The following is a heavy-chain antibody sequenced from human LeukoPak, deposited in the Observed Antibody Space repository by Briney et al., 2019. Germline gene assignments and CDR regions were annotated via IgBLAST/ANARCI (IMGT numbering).Heavy chain of an antibody. CDR1: GGSISSYY. D-gene: IGHD4-17*01. Sequence: SETLSLTCTVSGGSISSYYWSWIRQPPGKGLEWIGYIYYSGSTNYNPSLKSRVTISVDTSKNQFSLKLSSVTAADTAVYYCARGGFFYGDYDYWGQGALVTVSS. V-gene: IGHV4-59*01. CDR3: ARGGFFYGDYDY. CDR2: IYYSGST. J-gene: IGHJ4*02.